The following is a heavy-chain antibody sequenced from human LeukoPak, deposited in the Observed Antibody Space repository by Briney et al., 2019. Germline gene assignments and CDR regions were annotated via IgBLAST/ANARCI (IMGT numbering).Heavy chain of an antibody. V-gene: IGHV3-21*04. J-gene: IGHJ4*02. CDR1: GFTFSSYS. CDR3: ARVHNSGSPFDY. Sequence: PGGSLRLSCAASGFTFSSYSMNWVRQAPGKGLEWVSSISSSSSYIYYADSVKGRFTISRDNAKNSLYLQMNSLRAEDTAVYYCARVHNSGSPFDYWGQGTLVTVSS. D-gene: IGHD1-26*01. CDR2: ISSSSSYI.